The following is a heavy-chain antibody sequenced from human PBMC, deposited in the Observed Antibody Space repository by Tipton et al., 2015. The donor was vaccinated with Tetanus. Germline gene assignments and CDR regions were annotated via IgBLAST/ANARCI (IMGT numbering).Heavy chain of an antibody. CDR3: ARRWARGYSYSFDY. V-gene: IGHV1-3*04. CDR1: GYTFTSYA. J-gene: IGHJ4*02. CDR2: INTGNGDT. D-gene: IGHD5-18*01. Sequence: QSGPEVKKPGSSVKVSCKASGYTFTSYAMHWVRQAPGQSLEWMGWINTGNGDTRYSQRFQGRVTITRDTSAGTAYMDLSNLRSEDTAVYFCARRWARGYSYSFDYWGPGTLVTVSS.